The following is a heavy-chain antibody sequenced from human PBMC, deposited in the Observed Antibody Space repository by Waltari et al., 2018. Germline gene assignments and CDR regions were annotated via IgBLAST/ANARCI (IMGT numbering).Heavy chain of an antibody. J-gene: IGHJ3*02. V-gene: IGHV1-24*01. CDR3: ATGEDVGATSSGAFDI. CDR1: AYTLTEFS. Sequence: QVQLVQSGAEVTKPGASVQVSCQVPAYTLTEFSLHWLRLAPGKGLEWMGGVDPEDGEKNYAEKFQGRVTMTEDKSTDTAYMELSSLRSEDTAVYYCATGEDVGATSSGAFDIWGQGTMVTVSS. D-gene: IGHD1-26*01. CDR2: VDPEDGEK.